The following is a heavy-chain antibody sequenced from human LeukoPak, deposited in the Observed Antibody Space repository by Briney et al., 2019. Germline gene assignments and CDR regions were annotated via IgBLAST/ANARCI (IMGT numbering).Heavy chain of an antibody. CDR1: GGSFSGYY. V-gene: IGHV4-34*01. Sequence: PSETMSLTCAVYGGSFSGYYWSWIRQPPGKGLEWIGEINHSGSTNYNPSLKSRVTISVDTSKSQFSLKLSSMTAADTAVYYCARQPLRSGWLLGRFDPWGQGTLVTVSS. J-gene: IGHJ5*02. CDR3: ARQPLRSGWLLGRFDP. D-gene: IGHD6-19*01. CDR2: INHSGST.